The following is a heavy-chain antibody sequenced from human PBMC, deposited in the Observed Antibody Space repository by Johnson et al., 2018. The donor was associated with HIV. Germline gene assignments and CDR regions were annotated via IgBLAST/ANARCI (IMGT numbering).Heavy chain of an antibody. Sequence: QVQLVESGGGVVQPGRSLRLSCAASGFTFSNYGMHWVRQAPGKGLEWVAVVWFDGRNKYYSDSVKGRFTISRDDSKNTLYLQMNSLRTEDTALYYCAKDSLSMITWGGAFDIWGQGTMVTVSS. CDR3: AKDSLSMITWGGAFDI. V-gene: IGHV3-33*06. J-gene: IGHJ3*02. D-gene: IGHD7-27*01. CDR2: VWFDGRNK. CDR1: GFTFSNYG.